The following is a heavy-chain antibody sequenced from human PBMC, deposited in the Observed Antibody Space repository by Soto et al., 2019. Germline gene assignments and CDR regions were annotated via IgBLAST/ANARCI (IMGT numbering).Heavy chain of an antibody. Sequence: PGESLKISCKGSGYSFTSYWIGWVRHMPGKGLEWMGIIYPGDSDTRYSPSFQGQVTISADKSISTAYLQWSSLKASDTAMYYCARLYTTGRGYYYYYGMNVWGQGTTVTVSS. D-gene: IGHD1-1*01. J-gene: IGHJ6*02. CDR2: IYPGDSDT. V-gene: IGHV5-51*01. CDR3: ARLYTTGRGYYYYYGMNV. CDR1: GYSFTSYW.